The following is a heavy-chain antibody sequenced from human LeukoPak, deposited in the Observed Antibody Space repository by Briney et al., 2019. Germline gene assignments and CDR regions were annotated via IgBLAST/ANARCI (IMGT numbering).Heavy chain of an antibody. Sequence: PGGSLRLSCAASGFTFNNYAMSWVRQAPGKGLEWVSSISSSSSYIYYADSVKGRFTISRDNAKNSLYLQMNSLRAEDTAVYYCAREPVDYGDYVAAFDIWGQGTMVTVSS. CDR3: AREPVDYGDYVAAFDI. CDR1: GFTFNNYA. V-gene: IGHV3-21*01. CDR2: ISSSSSYI. D-gene: IGHD4-17*01. J-gene: IGHJ3*02.